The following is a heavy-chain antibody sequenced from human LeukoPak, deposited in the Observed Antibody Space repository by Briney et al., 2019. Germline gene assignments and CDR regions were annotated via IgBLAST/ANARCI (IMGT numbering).Heavy chain of an antibody. CDR2: IKQDGIEK. CDR1: GFTFSSYW. CDR3: GRGGGDY. D-gene: IGHD3-16*01. Sequence: GGSLRLSCAASGFTFSSYWMSWVRQAPGKGLEWVANIKQDGIEKDYVDSVKGRFTISRDNAKNSLFLQMNSLRAEDTAMYYCGRGGGDYWGQGILVTVSS. J-gene: IGHJ4*02. V-gene: IGHV3-7*01.